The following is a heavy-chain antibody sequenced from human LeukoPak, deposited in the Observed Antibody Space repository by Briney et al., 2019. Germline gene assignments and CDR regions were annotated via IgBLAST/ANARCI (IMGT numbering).Heavy chain of an antibody. D-gene: IGHD3-16*01. V-gene: IGHV3-13*01. J-gene: IGHJ4*02. CDR2: IGTAGDT. Sequence: GGSLRPSCAASGFTFSSYDMYWVRQVTGKGLEWVSKIGTAGDTYYAGSVKGRFTISRENVKTSLYLQMNSLRAGDTAVYYCARSRNSDYVSALDYWGQGTLVTVSS. CDR1: GFTFSSYD. CDR3: ARSRNSDYVSALDY.